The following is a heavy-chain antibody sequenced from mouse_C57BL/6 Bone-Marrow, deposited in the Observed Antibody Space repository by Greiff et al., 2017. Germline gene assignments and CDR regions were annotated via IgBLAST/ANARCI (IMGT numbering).Heavy chain of an antibody. CDR2: ISDGGSYT. CDR1: GFTFSSYA. V-gene: IGHV5-4*03. D-gene: IGHD1-1*01. Sequence: EVKLVESGGGLVKPGGSLKLSCAASGFTFSSYAMSWVRQTPEQRLEWVATISDGGSYTYYPDNVKGRYTISKDNAKNNLYLQMSHLKSEDTAMYYCARGYYGSSYDYAMDYWGQGTSVTVSS. J-gene: IGHJ4*01. CDR3: ARGYYGSSYDYAMDY.